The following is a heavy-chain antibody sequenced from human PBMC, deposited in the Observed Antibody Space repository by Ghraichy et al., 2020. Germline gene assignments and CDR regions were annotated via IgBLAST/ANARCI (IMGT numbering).Heavy chain of an antibody. V-gene: IGHV3-30*18. Sequence: GESLNISCAASGFTFSSYGMHWVRQAPGNGLEWVAVISYDGSNKYYADSVKGRFTISRDNSKNTLYLQMNSLRAEDTAVYYCAKDFSNNYDFWSGYFFYPSGMDVWGQGTTVTVSS. D-gene: IGHD3-3*01. CDR3: AKDFSNNYDFWSGYFFYPSGMDV. J-gene: IGHJ6*02. CDR2: ISYDGSNK. CDR1: GFTFSSYG.